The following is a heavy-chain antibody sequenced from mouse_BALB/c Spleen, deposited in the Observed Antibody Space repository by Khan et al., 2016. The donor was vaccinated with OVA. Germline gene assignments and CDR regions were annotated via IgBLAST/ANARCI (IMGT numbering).Heavy chain of an antibody. Sequence: QVQLQQSGAELVRPGSSVKISYKASGYAFSSYWMNWMKQRPGQGLEWIGQIYPGDGDTYDNGKFEGKATLTADKSSSTAYLQLSSLTSEDSAVYFCARAYGYWYFDVWGAGTTVTVSS. D-gene: IGHD1-1*01. CDR2: IYPGDGDT. CDR1: GYAFSSYW. V-gene: IGHV1-80*01. J-gene: IGHJ1*01. CDR3: ARAYGYWYFDV.